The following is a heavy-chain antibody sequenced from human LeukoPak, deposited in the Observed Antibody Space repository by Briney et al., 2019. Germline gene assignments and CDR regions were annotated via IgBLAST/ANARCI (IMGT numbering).Heavy chain of an antibody. CDR3: AGSPLGQLDY. Sequence: GGSLRLSCAASGFTFSSYYMTWVRQAPGKGLEWVANIKQDGSEKYYEDSVKGRFTISRDNAKNSLYLQMNSLRAEDTAMYYCAGSPLGQLDYWGQGTLVTVSS. D-gene: IGHD6-6*01. CDR1: GFTFSSYY. CDR2: IKQDGSEK. J-gene: IGHJ4*02. V-gene: IGHV3-7*01.